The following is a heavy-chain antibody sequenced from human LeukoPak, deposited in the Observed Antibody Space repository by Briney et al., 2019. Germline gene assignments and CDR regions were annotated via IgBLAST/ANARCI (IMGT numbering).Heavy chain of an antibody. CDR3: ARDGVRGVIAEGHYYGMDV. CDR2: INPRGGST. CDR1: VYTFTSYY. Sequence: ASVKVSCKASVYTFTSYYMHWVRQAPGRGLEGMGIINPRGGSTSYPQKFQGRVTMPRDTSTSTVYMELSSLRSEDTAVYYCARDGVRGVIAEGHYYGMDVWGKGTTVTVSS. J-gene: IGHJ6*04. D-gene: IGHD3-10*01. V-gene: IGHV1-46*01.